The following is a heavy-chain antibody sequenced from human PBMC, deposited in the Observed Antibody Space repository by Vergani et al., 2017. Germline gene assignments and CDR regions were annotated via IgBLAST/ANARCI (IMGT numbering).Heavy chain of an antibody. V-gene: IGHV1-2*02. J-gene: IGHJ4*02. Sequence: VQLVQSGAEVKKPGASVRVSCKASGYTFTGYYIHWVRQAPGQGLEWMGWLNPNNGYTRYAQKFQGRVTMTRDTSITTAYMDLMRLTSDDMAVYYCARDRSGYNDYWGQGTLVSVSS. CDR1: GYTFTGYY. CDR2: LNPNNGYT. CDR3: ARDRSGYNDY. D-gene: IGHD5-12*01.